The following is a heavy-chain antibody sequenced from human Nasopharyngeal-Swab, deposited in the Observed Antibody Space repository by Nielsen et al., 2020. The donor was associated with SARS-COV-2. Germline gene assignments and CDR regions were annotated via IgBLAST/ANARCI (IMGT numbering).Heavy chain of an antibody. D-gene: IGHD6-13*01. CDR3: ARGPHSSRGYYGMDV. J-gene: IGHJ6*02. V-gene: IGHV3-21*05. CDR1: GFTFSSYS. Sequence: GESLKISCAASGFTFSSYSMNWVRQAPGKGLEWASYISSSSSYTNYADSVKGRFTISRDNAKNSLYLQMNSLRAEDTAVYYCARGPHSSRGYYGMDVWGQGTTVTVSS. CDR2: ISSSSSYT.